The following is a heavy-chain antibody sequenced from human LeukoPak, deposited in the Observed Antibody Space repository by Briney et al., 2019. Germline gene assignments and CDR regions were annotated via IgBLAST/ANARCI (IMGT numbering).Heavy chain of an antibody. D-gene: IGHD3-22*01. V-gene: IGHV3-11*06. CDR1: GFTSSDYY. CDR3: ARGNYYDSSGPKH. CDR2: ISSDNTYT. J-gene: IGHJ1*01. Sequence: GGSLRLSCAVSGFTSSDYYMSWVRQAPGKEMECVSYISSDNTYTNYADSVKGRFTISRDNAKNSLYLQMNSLRAEDMAVYYCARGNYYDSSGPKHWGQGTLVTVSS.